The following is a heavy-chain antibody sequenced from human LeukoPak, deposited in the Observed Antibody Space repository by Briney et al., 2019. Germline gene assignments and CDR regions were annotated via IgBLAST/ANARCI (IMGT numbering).Heavy chain of an antibody. CDR3: ARGNLRITIFGVVINPKEYFDY. D-gene: IGHD3-3*01. CDR1: GGSFSGYY. Sequence: SETLSLTCAVYGGSFSGYYWSWIRQPPGKGLEWIGEINHSGSTNYNPSLKSRVTISVDTSKNQFSLKLSSVTAADTAVYYCARGNLRITIFGVVINPKEYFDYWGQGTLVTVSS. V-gene: IGHV4-34*01. J-gene: IGHJ4*02. CDR2: INHSGST.